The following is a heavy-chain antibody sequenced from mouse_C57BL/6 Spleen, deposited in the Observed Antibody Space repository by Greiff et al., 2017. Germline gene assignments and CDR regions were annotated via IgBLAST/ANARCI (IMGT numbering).Heavy chain of an antibody. CDR1: GYTFPDHT. D-gene: IGHD2-4*01. J-gene: IGHJ4*01. Sequence: QVQLQQSDAELVKPGASVKISCKVSGYTFPDHTIHWMKQRPEQGLEGIGYLYPRDVSTKYTEKFTGKTTLTADKSSSKAYMQLNSLTSEDSAVDFCARYSYDYDDALDYWGQGTSGTVSS. CDR3: ARYSYDYDDALDY. CDR2: LYPRDVST. V-gene: IGHV1-78*01.